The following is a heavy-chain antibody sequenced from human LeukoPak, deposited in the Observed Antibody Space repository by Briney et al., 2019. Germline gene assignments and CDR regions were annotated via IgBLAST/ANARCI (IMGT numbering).Heavy chain of an antibody. V-gene: IGHV1-2*02. CDR2: INPNSGGT. J-gene: IGHJ4*02. Sequence: ASVKVSCKASGYTFTGYYMHWVRQAPGQELEWMGWINPNSGGTNYAQKFQGRVTMTRDTSISTAYMELSRLRSDDTAVYYCARVYTTPDGGDYWGQGTLVTVSS. CDR1: GYTFTGYY. D-gene: IGHD1-1*01. CDR3: ARVYTTPDGGDY.